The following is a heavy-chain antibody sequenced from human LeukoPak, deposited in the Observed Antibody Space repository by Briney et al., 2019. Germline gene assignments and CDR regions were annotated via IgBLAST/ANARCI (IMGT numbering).Heavy chain of an antibody. V-gene: IGHV4-59*02. CDR2: IYHAGST. D-gene: IGHD7-27*01. Sequence: SETLSLTCTISGGSVSDYYWSWIRQSPGKGLEWIGYIYHAGSTSYSPSLKSRVTISADTSQNQFSLRLSSVTAADTAVYYCASRKLGNDYWGQGTLVTVSS. CDR3: ASRKLGNDY. CDR1: GGSVSDYY. J-gene: IGHJ4*02.